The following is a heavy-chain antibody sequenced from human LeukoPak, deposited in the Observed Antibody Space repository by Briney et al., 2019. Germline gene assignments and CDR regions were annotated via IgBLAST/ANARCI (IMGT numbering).Heavy chain of an antibody. J-gene: IGHJ4*02. V-gene: IGHV4-34*01. D-gene: IGHD3-22*01. CDR3: ARSPRRSGYYYDSSGYYYSSFDY. Sequence: SETLSLTCAVYGGSFSGYYWSWIRQPPGKGLEWIGEINHSGSTNYNPSLKSRVTLSVDTSKNQFSLKLSSVTAADTAVYYCARSPRRSGYYYDSSGYYYSSFDYWGQGTLVTVSS. CDR2: INHSGST. CDR1: GGSFSGYY.